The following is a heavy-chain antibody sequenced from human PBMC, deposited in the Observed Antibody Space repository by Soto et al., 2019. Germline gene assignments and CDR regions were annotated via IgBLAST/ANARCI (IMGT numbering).Heavy chain of an antibody. V-gene: IGHV4-30-4*01. CDR3: ARELTGYSYGLGEVY. D-gene: IGHD5-18*01. CDR2: IDYSGSA. J-gene: IGHJ4*02. CDR1: GGSIRSSDYY. Sequence: SETLSLTCTVSGGSIRSSDYYWTWIRQPPGKGLEWIGYIDYSGSAYYNPSLKSRLTLSVDTSKNQFSLTLQSMTVADTAVYFCARELTGYSYGLGEVYWGQGTMVTVYS.